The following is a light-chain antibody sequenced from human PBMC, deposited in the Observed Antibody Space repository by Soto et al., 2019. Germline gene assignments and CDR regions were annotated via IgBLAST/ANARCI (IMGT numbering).Light chain of an antibody. CDR3: QQYGDSPRT. CDR1: QSVGGTF. CDR2: GAS. Sequence: EIVLTQSPGTLSLSPGEGATLSCRASQSVGGTFLAWYQQKGGQAPRLLIHGASNRATGIPDRFSGSGSGTDFTLTISRLEPEDFAVYYCQQYGDSPRTFGQGTKVEVK. V-gene: IGKV3-20*01. J-gene: IGKJ1*01.